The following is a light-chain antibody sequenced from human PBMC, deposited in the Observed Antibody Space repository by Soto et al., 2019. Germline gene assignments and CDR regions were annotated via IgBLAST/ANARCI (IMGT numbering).Light chain of an antibody. Sequence: QSALTQPASVSGSPGQSITISCTGTSRDIGTSNLVSWYQQYPGKAPKLMIYEVTKRPSGISYRFSGSKSGNTASLPISGLQPVDGAYYYCYPFTGISTPLLVFGPGPRVTVL. CDR2: EVT. CDR1: SRDIGTSNL. V-gene: IGLV2-23*02. J-gene: IGLJ1*01. CDR3: YPFTGISTPLLV.